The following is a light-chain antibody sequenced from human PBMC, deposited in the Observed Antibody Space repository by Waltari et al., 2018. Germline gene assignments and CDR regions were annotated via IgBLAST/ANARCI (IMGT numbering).Light chain of an antibody. Sequence: EIVLTQSPGSLSSSPGDSVTRSCRPSQSVSRALAWYQQKPGQAPRLLIFGASNRATGIPDRFSGSGSETDFSLTISRLEPEDFAVYYCQHYVRLPATFGRGTKVEIK. CDR3: QHYVRLPAT. CDR1: QSVSRA. J-gene: IGKJ1*01. CDR2: GAS. V-gene: IGKV3-20*01.